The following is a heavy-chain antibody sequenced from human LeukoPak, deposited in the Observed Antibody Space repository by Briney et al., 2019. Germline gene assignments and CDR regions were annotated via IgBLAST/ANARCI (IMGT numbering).Heavy chain of an antibody. CDR1: GGSISSGGYY. J-gene: IGHJ4*02. D-gene: IGHD3-10*01. V-gene: IGHV4-31*03. Sequence: SETLSLTCTVSGGSISSGGYYWSWIRQHPGKGLEWIGYTYYSGSTYYNPSLKSRVTISVDTSENQFSLKLSSVTAADTAVYYCARVRDIGDNFDYWGQGTLVTVSS. CDR2: TYYSGST. CDR3: ARVRDIGDNFDY.